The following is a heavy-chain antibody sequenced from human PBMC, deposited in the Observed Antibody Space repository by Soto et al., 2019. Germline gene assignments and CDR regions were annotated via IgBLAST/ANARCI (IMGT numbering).Heavy chain of an antibody. V-gene: IGHV4-31*03. Sequence: SETLSLTCTVSGGSISSGGYYWSWIRQHPGKGLEWIGYIYYSGSTYYNPSLKSRVTISVDTSKNQFSLKLSSVTAADTAVYYCARLDSSGWYENFDYWGQGTLVTVSS. CDR3: ARLDSSGWYENFDY. J-gene: IGHJ4*02. CDR1: GGSISSGGYY. CDR2: IYYSGST. D-gene: IGHD6-19*01.